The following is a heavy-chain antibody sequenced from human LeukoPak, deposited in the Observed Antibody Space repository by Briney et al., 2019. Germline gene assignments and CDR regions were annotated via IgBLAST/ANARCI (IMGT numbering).Heavy chain of an antibody. Sequence: PSETLSLTCAVYGGSFSGYYWSWIRQPPGKGLEWIGEINHSGSTNHNPSLKSRVTISVDTSKNQFSLKLSSVTAADTAVYYCARASIGFAFDIWGQGTMVTVSS. CDR1: GGSFSGYY. J-gene: IGHJ3*02. CDR2: INHSGST. D-gene: IGHD3-22*01. CDR3: ARASIGFAFDI. V-gene: IGHV4-34*01.